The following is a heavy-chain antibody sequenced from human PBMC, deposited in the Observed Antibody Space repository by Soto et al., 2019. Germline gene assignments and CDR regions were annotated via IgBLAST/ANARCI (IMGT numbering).Heavy chain of an antibody. J-gene: IGHJ5*02. V-gene: IGHV1-8*01. CDR2: MNPNSGNT. CDR1: GYTFTSYD. Sequence: EASVKVSCKASGYTFTSYDINWVRQATGQGLELMGWMNPNSGNTGYAQKFQGRVTMTRNTSISTAYMELRNLTSDDTAVYYCARDWRGAEGLDPWGQGTLVTVSS. D-gene: IGHD3-3*01. CDR3: ARDWRGAEGLDP.